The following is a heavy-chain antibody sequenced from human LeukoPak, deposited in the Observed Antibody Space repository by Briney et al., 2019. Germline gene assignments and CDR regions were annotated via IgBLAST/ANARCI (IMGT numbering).Heavy chain of an antibody. D-gene: IGHD3-10*01. J-gene: IGHJ4*02. CDR2: INPNSGGT. CDR3: ARTSYYYGSGSYYNVDYFGY. V-gene: IGHV1-2*02. Sequence: GASVKVSCKASGYTFTGYYMHWVRQAPGQGLEWMGWINPNSGGTNYAQKLQGRVTMTTDTSTSTAYMELRSLRSDDTAVYYCARTSYYYGSGSYYNVDYFGYWGQGTLVTVSS. CDR1: GYTFTGYY.